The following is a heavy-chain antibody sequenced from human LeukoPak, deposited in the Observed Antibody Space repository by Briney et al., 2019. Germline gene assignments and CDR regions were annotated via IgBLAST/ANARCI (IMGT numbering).Heavy chain of an antibody. Sequence: GGSLRLSCAASGFTFSSYSMNWVRQSPGKGLEWVSSISSSSYIYYADSVKGRFTISRDNAKNSLYLQMNSLRAEDTAVYYCARDDQTAFDIWGQGTMVTVSS. CDR1: GFTFSSYS. J-gene: IGHJ3*02. D-gene: IGHD2-2*01. CDR2: ISSSSYI. CDR3: ARDDQTAFDI. V-gene: IGHV3-21*01.